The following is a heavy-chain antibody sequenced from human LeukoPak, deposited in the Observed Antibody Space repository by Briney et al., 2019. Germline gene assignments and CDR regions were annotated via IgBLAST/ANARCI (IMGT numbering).Heavy chain of an antibody. D-gene: IGHD5-18*01. CDR1: GDSVSSNSAA. J-gene: IGHJ4*02. Sequence: SQTLSLTRAISGDSVSSNSAAWNWIRQSPSRGLEWLGRTYYRSKWYNDYAVSVKSRITINPDTSKNQFSLQLNSVTPEDTAVYYCARGFFVGTAKPPYYFDYWGQGTLVTVSS. CDR3: ARGFFVGTAKPPYYFDY. CDR2: TYYRSKWYN. V-gene: IGHV6-1*01.